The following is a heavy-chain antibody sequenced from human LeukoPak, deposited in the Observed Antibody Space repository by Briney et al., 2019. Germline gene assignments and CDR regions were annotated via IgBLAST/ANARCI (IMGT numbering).Heavy chain of an antibody. Sequence: GGSLRLSCAASGFTFSNYAMNWVRQAPGKGLEWVSTIIGSSGSTFYADSVKGRFTISKDTSKNTLYLHMSSLRADDTAVYYCAKGGYDYVEVAYFDYWGQGTLVTVSS. CDR2: IIGSSGST. CDR3: AKGGYDYVEVAYFDY. CDR1: GFTFSNYA. D-gene: IGHD5-12*01. V-gene: IGHV3-23*01. J-gene: IGHJ4*02.